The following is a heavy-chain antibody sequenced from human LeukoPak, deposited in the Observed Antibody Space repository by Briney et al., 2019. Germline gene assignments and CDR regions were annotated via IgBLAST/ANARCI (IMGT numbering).Heavy chain of an antibody. J-gene: IGHJ4*02. Sequence: GESLKISCKGSGYSFTNYWIGWVRQMPGKGLEWMGIIYPGDSDTRYSPSFQGQITTSADKSISTAYLQWSSLKASDTAMYYCARLMEIVVVVTAAAPADYWGQGTLVTVSS. D-gene: IGHD2-15*01. CDR2: IYPGDSDT. V-gene: IGHV5-51*01. CDR1: GYSFTNYW. CDR3: ARLMEIVVVVTAAAPADY.